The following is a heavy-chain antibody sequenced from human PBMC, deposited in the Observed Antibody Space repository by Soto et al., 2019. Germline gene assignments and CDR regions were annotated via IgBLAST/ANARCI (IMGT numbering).Heavy chain of an antibody. V-gene: IGHV2-5*02. CDR3: AHRVLRTVFGLVTTTAIYFDF. Sequence: QITLNESGPTVVRPTETLTLTCRFSGFSLTTSGVGVGWIRQSPGKAPEWLALIYWDDDKRYSASLKSRLPITKDTSKNHVVLTVSDVDPTDTATYYCAHRVLRTVFGLVTTTAIYFDFWGQGTPVAVSS. CDR2: IYWDDDK. CDR1: GFSLTTSGVG. J-gene: IGHJ4*02. D-gene: IGHD3-3*01.